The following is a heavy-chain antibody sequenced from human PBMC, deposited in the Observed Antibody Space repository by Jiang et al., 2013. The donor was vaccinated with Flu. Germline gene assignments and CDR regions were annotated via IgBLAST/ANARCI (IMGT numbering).Heavy chain of an antibody. D-gene: IGHD3-10*01. Sequence: SYYWSWIGSPQEGTGVGLGTFYTSGLTNSNPSLKSRVTISLDTSKNQLSLKVNSVTVADTAVYYCARGQGGLHWFGEYYFDYWGQGTLVTVSS. J-gene: IGHJ4*02. V-gene: IGHV4-4*09. CDR1: SYY. CDR3: ARGQGGLHWFGEYYFDY. CDR2: FYTSGLT.